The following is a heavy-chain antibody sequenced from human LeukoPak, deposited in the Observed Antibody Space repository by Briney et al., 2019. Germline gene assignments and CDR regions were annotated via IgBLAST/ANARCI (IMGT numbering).Heavy chain of an antibody. CDR2: ISYDERSK. CDR1: GFTFSSYS. D-gene: IGHD6-19*01. Sequence: GGSLRLSCAASGFTFSSYSMNWVRQAPGKGLEWVAIISYDERSKDYADSVKGRFTISRDNSENTLYLQMDSLRAEDTAVYYCARDPSSGWYLKGWFDPWGQGTLVTVSS. CDR3: ARDPSSGWYLKGWFDP. J-gene: IGHJ5*02. V-gene: IGHV3-30*03.